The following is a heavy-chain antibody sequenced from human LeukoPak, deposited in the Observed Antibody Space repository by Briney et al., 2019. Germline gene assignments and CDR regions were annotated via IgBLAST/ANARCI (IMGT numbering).Heavy chain of an antibody. V-gene: IGHV4-59*01. CDR2: IYYSGNT. Sequence: SETLSLTCSVSGGSTSGYYWSWIRQPPGKGLEWIGYIYYSGNTNYNPSLKSRVTISVDTSKNQFSLDLYFVTAADTAVCYCTRGSGWYYYWGQGTLVTVSS. J-gene: IGHJ4*02. CDR1: GGSTSGYY. D-gene: IGHD6-19*01. CDR3: TRGSGWYYY.